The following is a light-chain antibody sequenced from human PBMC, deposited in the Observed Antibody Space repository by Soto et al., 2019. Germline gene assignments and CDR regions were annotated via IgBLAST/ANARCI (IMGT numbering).Light chain of an antibody. CDR3: QQYNSYSWT. V-gene: IGKV1-5*03. Sequence: DIPMTQSPSTLSASVGDRVTITCRASQSVNDWLAWYQQKPGKAPNLLIYKVSNLESGVPSRFSGSGSGTEFTLTISSLQPDDFATYCCQQYNSYSWTFGPGTKVEIK. CDR1: QSVNDW. J-gene: IGKJ1*01. CDR2: KVS.